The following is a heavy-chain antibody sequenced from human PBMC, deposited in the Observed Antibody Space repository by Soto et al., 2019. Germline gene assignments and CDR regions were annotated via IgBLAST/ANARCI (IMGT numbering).Heavy chain of an antibody. CDR3: ARLTPLDIVVVPAAMGFDY. Sequence: PSETLSLTCAVYGGSFSGYYWSWIRQPPGKGLEWIGEINHSGSTNYNPSLKSRVTISVDTSKNQFSLKLSPVTAADTAVYYCARLTPLDIVVVPAAMGFDYWGQGTLVTVSS. D-gene: IGHD2-2*03. CDR1: GGSFSGYY. CDR2: INHSGST. V-gene: IGHV4-34*01. J-gene: IGHJ4*02.